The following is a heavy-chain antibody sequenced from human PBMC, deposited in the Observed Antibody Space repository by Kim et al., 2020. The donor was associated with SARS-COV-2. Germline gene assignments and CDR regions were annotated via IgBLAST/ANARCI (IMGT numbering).Heavy chain of an antibody. CDR1: GFTFSNYE. CDR3: AQAAYCGGDCYEHI. Sequence: GGSLRLSCAVSGFTFSNYEMSWVRQAPGKGLEWVSGIGGSGVGTFYADSVKGRFTISRGNSKNTIYLEMNSLRVEDTAVYYCAQAAYCGGDCYEHIWGQGTMVIVSS. V-gene: IGHV3-23*01. CDR2: IGGSGVGT. D-gene: IGHD2-21*01. J-gene: IGHJ3*02.